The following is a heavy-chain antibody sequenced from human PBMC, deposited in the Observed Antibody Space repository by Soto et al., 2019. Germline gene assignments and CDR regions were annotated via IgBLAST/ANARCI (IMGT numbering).Heavy chain of an antibody. D-gene: IGHD1-26*01. CDR3: ARDRRIVGATGYFDL. V-gene: IGHV3-30-3*01. CDR1: GFTFSSYA. CDR2: ISYDGSNK. Sequence: QVQLVESGGGVVQPGRSLRLSCAASGFTFSSYAIHWVRQAPGKGLEWVAVISYDGSNKYYADSVKGRFTISRDNSKNTLYLQMNSLRAEDTAVYYCARDRRIVGATGYFDLWGRGTLVTVSS. J-gene: IGHJ2*01.